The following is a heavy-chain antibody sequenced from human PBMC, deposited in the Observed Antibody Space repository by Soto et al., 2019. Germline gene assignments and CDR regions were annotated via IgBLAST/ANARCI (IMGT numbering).Heavy chain of an antibody. D-gene: IGHD3-10*01. CDR2: ISYDGSNK. CDR1: GFTFSSYG. V-gene: IGHV3-30*18. Sequence: QVQLVESGGGVVQPGRSLRLSCAASGFTFSSYGMHWVRQAPGKGLEWVAVISYDGSNKYYADSVKGRFTISRDNSKNMLYLQMNSLRAEDTAVYYCAKTGAYYYGSGRYYYFDYWGQGTLVTVSS. CDR3: AKTGAYYYGSGRYYYFDY. J-gene: IGHJ4*02.